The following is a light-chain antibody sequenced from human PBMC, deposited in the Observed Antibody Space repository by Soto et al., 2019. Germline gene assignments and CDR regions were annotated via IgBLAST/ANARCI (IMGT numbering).Light chain of an antibody. CDR3: QQRSTWPRT. Sequence: EIVLTQSPATLSLSPGERATLSCRASQSVSSFLAWYQQKPGQAPRLLISDASNRATGIPARFSGSGSGTDFTLTISSLEPEEFAVYYCQQRSTWPRTFGQGTKVEIK. V-gene: IGKV3-11*01. CDR2: DAS. CDR1: QSVSSF. J-gene: IGKJ1*01.